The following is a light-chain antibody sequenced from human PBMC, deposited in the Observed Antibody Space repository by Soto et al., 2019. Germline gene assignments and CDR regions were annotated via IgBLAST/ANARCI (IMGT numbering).Light chain of an antibody. Sequence: HSALTQPASVSGSPGQSITISCTGTSSDVGGYNYVSWYQQHPGKAPKLMIYEVSNRPSGVSNRFSGSKSGNTASLTISGLQAEDEADYYCSSYTSSSTLGVVFGGGTKVTVL. J-gene: IGLJ2*01. CDR3: SSYTSSSTLGVV. V-gene: IGLV2-14*01. CDR1: SSDVGGYNY. CDR2: EVS.